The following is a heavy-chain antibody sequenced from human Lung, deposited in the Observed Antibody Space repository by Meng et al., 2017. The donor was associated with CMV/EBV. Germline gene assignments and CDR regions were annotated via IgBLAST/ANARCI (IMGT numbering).Heavy chain of an antibody. Sequence: GGSLRLXXAASRIPFSAYTMNWVRQAPGKGLEWVSSFSSMSTSMSYADSVRGRFIVSRDNANNSLYLQMTGLRAEDTAVYYCALVPAATSFVDSWGQGTXVTVSS. J-gene: IGHJ4*02. D-gene: IGHD2-2*01. CDR3: ALVPAATSFVDS. V-gene: IGHV3-21*06. CDR2: FSSMSTSM. CDR1: RIPFSAYT.